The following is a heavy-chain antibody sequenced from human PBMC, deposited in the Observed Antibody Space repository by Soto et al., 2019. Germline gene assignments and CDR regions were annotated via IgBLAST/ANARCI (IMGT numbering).Heavy chain of an antibody. CDR2: IIPIFGTA. V-gene: IGHV1-69*13. D-gene: IGHD6-19*01. Sequence: SVKVSCKASGGTFSSYAISWVRQAPGQGLEWMGGIIPIFGTANYAQKFQGRVTITADESTSTAYMELSSLRSDDTAVYYCARGRSSGWSTLDYWGQGTLVTVSS. J-gene: IGHJ4*02. CDR3: ARGRSSGWSTLDY. CDR1: GGTFSSYA.